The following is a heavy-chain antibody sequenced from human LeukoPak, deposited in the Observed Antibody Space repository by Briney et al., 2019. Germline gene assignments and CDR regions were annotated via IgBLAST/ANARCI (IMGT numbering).Heavy chain of an antibody. CDR2: IKGSGSYT. CDR1: GFTFSNYA. J-gene: IGHJ3*01. CDR3: AKDPNGDYIGAFDF. Sequence: GGSLRLSCAGSGFTFSNYAMIWVRQAPGKGLVWVSAIKGSGSYTKYADSVTGRFTISRDNSKNMLYLQMNSLTADDTAIYYCAKDPNGDYIGAFDFGGQGTMVTVSS. D-gene: IGHD4-17*01. V-gene: IGHV3-23*01.